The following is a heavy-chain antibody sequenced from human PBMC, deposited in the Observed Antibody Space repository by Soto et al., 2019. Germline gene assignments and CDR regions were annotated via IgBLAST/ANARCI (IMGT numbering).Heavy chain of an antibody. J-gene: IGHJ4*02. V-gene: IGHV1-18*01. CDR1: GYTFTASG. CDR3: ARWDDYGASDQYHFDN. CDR2: VSAYNGHT. Sequence: QVQLVQSGAEVKKPGASLKVSCKASGYTFTASGIAWVRQAPGQGLEGVGWVSAYNGHTEYSQKFLGRVAMTTDTSADTAYLELRSLRSDDAAVYYCARWDDYGASDQYHFDNWGQGTLVTVSS. D-gene: IGHD4-17*01.